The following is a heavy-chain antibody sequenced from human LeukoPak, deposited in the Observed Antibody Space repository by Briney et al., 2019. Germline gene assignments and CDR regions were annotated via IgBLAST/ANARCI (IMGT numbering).Heavy chain of an antibody. Sequence: SETLSLTCTVSGGSISSSSYYWGWIRQPPGRGLEWIGSIYYSGSTYYNPSLKSRVTISVDTSKNQFSLKLSSVTAADTAVYYCARPLRGAAAGPDFDYWGQGTLVTVSS. V-gene: IGHV4-39*01. CDR2: IYYSGST. J-gene: IGHJ4*02. D-gene: IGHD6-13*01. CDR1: GGSISSSSYY. CDR3: ARPLRGAAAGPDFDY.